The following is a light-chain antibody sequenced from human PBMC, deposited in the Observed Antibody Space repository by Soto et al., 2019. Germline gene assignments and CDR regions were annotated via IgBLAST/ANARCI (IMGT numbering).Light chain of an antibody. Sequence: EIVMTQSPATLSVSPGERATLSCRASQSVSSNLAWYQQKPGQTPKLLIYVASTRATGIPARFSGSGSGTEFTLTSISLQSEDFAVYSCQQYNVWPLTFGGGTKVEFK. CDR1: QSVSSN. V-gene: IGKV3-15*01. CDR2: VAS. J-gene: IGKJ4*01. CDR3: QQYNVWPLT.